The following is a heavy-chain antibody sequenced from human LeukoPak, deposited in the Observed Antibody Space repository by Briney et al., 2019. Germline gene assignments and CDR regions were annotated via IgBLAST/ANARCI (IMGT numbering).Heavy chain of an antibody. CDR2: IYYSGST. J-gene: IGHJ4*02. CDR1: GVSISSYY. V-gene: IGHV4-59*01. Sequence: SETLSLTCTVSGVSISSYYWSWIRQPPGKGLEWIGYIYYSGSTNYNPSLKSRVTISVDTSKNQFSLKLSSVTAADTAVYYCASGYSYGCFDYWGQGTLVTVSS. CDR3: ASGYSYGCFDY. D-gene: IGHD5-18*01.